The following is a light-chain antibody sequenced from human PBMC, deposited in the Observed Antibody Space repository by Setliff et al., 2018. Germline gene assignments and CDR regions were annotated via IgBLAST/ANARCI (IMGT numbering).Light chain of an antibody. CDR1: SSDVGGYNY. CDR3: SSYAGTNNFGV. J-gene: IGLJ3*02. V-gene: IGLV2-8*01. Sequence: QSVLTQPPSASGSPGQSVTISCTGTSSDVGGYNYVSWYQHHPGKAPKLMIYEVTKRPSGVPDRFSGSRSGSTASLTVSGLQAEDEADYYCSSYAGTNNFGVFGGGTKVTVL. CDR2: EVT.